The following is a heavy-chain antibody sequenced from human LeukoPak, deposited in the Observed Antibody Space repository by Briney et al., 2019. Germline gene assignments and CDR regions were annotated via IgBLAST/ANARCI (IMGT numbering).Heavy chain of an antibody. CDR2: ISGSGGST. D-gene: IGHD3-22*01. J-gene: IGHJ3*02. Sequence: GGSLRLSCAASGFTFSNFAMNWVRQAPGKGLEWVSAISGSGGSTYYADSVKGRFTISRDNSKNTLYLQMNSLRAEDTAVYYCAKDGEPDYYDSSGYMSAFDIWGQGTMVTVSS. V-gene: IGHV3-23*01. CDR3: AKDGEPDYYDSSGYMSAFDI. CDR1: GFTFSNFA.